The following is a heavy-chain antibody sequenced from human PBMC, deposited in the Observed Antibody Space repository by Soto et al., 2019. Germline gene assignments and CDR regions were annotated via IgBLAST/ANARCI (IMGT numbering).Heavy chain of an antibody. D-gene: IGHD6-13*01. CDR1: GGSISSGGYY. V-gene: IGHV4-31*01. Sequence: SETLSLTCTVSGGSISSGGYYWSWIRQHPGKGLVWIGYIYYSGSTYYNPSLRSTVTISVDKSKNQFSLKLSSVTAADTAVYFCATGKQQDYLDYWGQGTMVTVSS. CDR3: ATGKQQDYLDY. CDR2: IYYSGST. J-gene: IGHJ4*02.